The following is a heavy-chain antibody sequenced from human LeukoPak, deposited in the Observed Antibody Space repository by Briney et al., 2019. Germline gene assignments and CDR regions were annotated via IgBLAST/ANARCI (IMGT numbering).Heavy chain of an antibody. J-gene: IGHJ5*02. CDR1: GGSISSYY. V-gene: IGHV4-59*01. D-gene: IGHD6-19*01. CDR3: ARHGYSSGSLAWFDP. Sequence: SETLSLTCTVAGGSISSYYWSWIRQPPGKGLEWIGYIYYSGSTNYNPSLKSRVTISVDTSKNQFSLELSSVTAADTAVYYCARHGYSSGSLAWFDPWGQGTQVTVSS. CDR2: IYYSGST.